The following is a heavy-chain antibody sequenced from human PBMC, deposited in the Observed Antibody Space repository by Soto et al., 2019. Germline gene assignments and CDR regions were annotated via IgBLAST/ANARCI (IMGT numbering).Heavy chain of an antibody. CDR2: INPNSGGT. CDR3: ARETLSIAAAGYYYYYYGMDV. Sequence: VASVKVSCKASGYTFTGYYMHWVRQAPGQGLEWMGWINPNSGGTNYAQKFQGWVTMTRDTSISTAYMELSRLRSDDTAVYYCARETLSIAAAGYYYYYYGMDVWGQGTTVTVSS. CDR1: GYTFTGYY. V-gene: IGHV1-2*04. D-gene: IGHD6-13*01. J-gene: IGHJ6*02.